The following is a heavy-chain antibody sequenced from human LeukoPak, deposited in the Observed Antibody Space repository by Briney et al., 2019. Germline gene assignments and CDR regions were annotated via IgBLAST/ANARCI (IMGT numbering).Heavy chain of an antibody. J-gene: IGHJ4*02. D-gene: IGHD6-19*01. Sequence: GGSLRLSCAASGFTFSSYAMNWVRQAPGKGLEWVSGISGSGDNTYYADSVKGRFTISRDNSKNTLFLQVNSLRAEDTAVYYCARGTDDSSGWYWLYWGQGTLVTVSS. CDR2: ISGSGDNT. CDR1: GFTFSSYA. V-gene: IGHV3-23*01. CDR3: ARGTDDSSGWYWLY.